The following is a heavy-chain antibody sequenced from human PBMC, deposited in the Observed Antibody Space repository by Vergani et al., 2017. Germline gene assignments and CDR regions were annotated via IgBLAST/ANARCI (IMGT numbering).Heavy chain of an antibody. J-gene: IGHJ4*02. Sequence: VQLVESGGGVVQPGRSLRLSCAASGFTFSSYGMHWVRQAPGKGLEWVGRIRSKANSYATAYAASVKGRFTISRDDSKNTAYLQMNSLKTEDTAVYYCTRQPDPYCSSTSCYESDYWGQGTLVTVSS. D-gene: IGHD2-2*01. V-gene: IGHV3-73*01. CDR2: IRSKANSYAT. CDR1: GFTFSSYG. CDR3: TRQPDPYCSSTSCYESDY.